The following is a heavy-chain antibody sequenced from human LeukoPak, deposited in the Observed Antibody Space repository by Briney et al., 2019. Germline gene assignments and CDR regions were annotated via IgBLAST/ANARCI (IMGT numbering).Heavy chain of an antibody. Sequence: GGSLRLSCAASGFTFSHAWMSWARQAPGKGLEWLALIKSNLEGGAIDYAAPVKGRFTISRDDSKNTLYLQMNSLKTEDTAVYYCIRDVRISMTAPLGWFDPWGQGTLVTVSS. CDR2: IKSNLEGGAI. J-gene: IGHJ5*02. CDR3: IRDVRISMTAPLGWFDP. D-gene: IGHD6-6*01. CDR1: GFTFSHAW. V-gene: IGHV3-15*05.